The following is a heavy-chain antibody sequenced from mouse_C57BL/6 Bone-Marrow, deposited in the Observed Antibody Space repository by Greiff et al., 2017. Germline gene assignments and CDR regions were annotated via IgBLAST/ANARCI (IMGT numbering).Heavy chain of an antibody. V-gene: IGHV1-64*01. Sequence: LQQSGAELVKPGASVKLSCKASGYTFTSYWMHWVKQRPGQGLEWIGMIHPNSGSTNYNEKFKSKATLTVDKSSSTAYMQLSSLTSEDSAVYYCARGHPGWYFDVWGTGTTVTVSS. CDR1: GYTFTSYW. CDR2: IHPNSGST. CDR3: ARGHPGWYFDV. J-gene: IGHJ1*03. D-gene: IGHD3-1*01.